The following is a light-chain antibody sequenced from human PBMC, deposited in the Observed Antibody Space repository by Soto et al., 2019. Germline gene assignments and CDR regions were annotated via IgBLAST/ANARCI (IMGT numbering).Light chain of an antibody. V-gene: IGLV2-23*02. CDR3: CSYAGSSTFYV. J-gene: IGLJ1*01. CDR2: KVS. CDR1: SSDVGSYNL. Sequence: QSALTQPASVSGSPGQSITISCTGTSSDVGSYNLVSWYQQNPGKAPKLMIYKVSKWPSGVSNRFSGSKSGNTASLTISGLQGEDEAEYYCCSYAGSSTFYVFGTGTQLTVL.